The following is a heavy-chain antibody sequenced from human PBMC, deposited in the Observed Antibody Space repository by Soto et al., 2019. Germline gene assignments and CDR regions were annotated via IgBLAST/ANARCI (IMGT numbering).Heavy chain of an antibody. Sequence: EVQLVESGGGLVQPGGSWRLPCAALGFTASNNKRRWVRQAPGKGLEWVSLIYSGGATYYADSVKGRFTISRDNSKNTLYLQMNSLRAEDTAVYYCARDGTYNWVGGQGILVTVSS. CDR2: IYSGGAT. J-gene: IGHJ4*02. CDR3: ARDGTYNWV. CDR1: GFTASNNK. D-gene: IGHD1-1*01. V-gene: IGHV3-66*01.